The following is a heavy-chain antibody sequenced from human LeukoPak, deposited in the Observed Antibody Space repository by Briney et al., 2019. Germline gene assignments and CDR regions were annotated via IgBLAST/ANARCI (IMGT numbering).Heavy chain of an antibody. CDR3: ARVPTGRYSSEGYMDV. V-gene: IGHV4-61*02. CDR1: GGSVSSGSLY. Sequence: PSETLSLTCTVSGGSVSSGSLYWTWIRQPAGKGLEWIGRIYSSGRTNYNPSLKSRVTISVDTPMNQFSLKLTSVTAAETAEFYWARVPTGRYSSEGYMDVWGKGTTVTISS. J-gene: IGHJ6*03. D-gene: IGHD6-19*01. CDR2: IYSSGRT.